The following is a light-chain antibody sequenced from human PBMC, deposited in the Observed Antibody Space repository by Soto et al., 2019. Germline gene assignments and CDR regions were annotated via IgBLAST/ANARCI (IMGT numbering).Light chain of an antibody. CDR3: TSFAPARIYV. Sequence: QSALTQPASVSGSPGQSVTISRIGTSSDIGAYDLVSWYQQHPGRAPKLIIYEVSHRFSGLSYRFSGSKSGNTASLTISGLQAEDEGDYYCTSFAPARIYVFGSGTNATVL. CDR1: SSDIGAYDL. V-gene: IGLV2-14*03. CDR2: EVS. J-gene: IGLJ1*01.